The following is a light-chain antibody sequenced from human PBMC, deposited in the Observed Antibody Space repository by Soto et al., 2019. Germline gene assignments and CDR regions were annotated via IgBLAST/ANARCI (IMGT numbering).Light chain of an antibody. Sequence: ELLLTQSPATLSSFPVDRVTLSCRASQAVNTILAWYQHKPGQAPRLLIYGASTRATGIPARFSGSGSGTEFTLTISSLQSEDFALYYCQQYNNWPPATFGQGTKVDIK. CDR1: QAVNTI. V-gene: IGKV3-15*01. CDR2: GAS. J-gene: IGKJ1*01. CDR3: QQYNNWPPAT.